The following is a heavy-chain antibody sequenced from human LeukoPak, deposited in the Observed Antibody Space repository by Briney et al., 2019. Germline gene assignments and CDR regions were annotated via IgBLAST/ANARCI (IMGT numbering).Heavy chain of an antibody. CDR3: ARDDDYGSSGLLDY. CDR1: GFTFSSYW. CDR2: IKQDGSEK. D-gene: IGHD3-22*01. Sequence: GGSLRLSCAASGFTFSSYWMSWVRQAPGKGLEWVANIKQDGSEKYYVDSVKGRFTISRDNAKNSLYLQMNSLRAEDTAVYYCARDDDYGSSGLLDYWGQGTLVTVSS. V-gene: IGHV3-7*01. J-gene: IGHJ4*02.